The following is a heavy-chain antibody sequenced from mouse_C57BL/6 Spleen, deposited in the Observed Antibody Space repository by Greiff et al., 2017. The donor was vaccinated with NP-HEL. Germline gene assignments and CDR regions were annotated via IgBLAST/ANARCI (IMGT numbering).Heavy chain of an antibody. CDR2: IYPRSGNT. V-gene: IGHV1-81*01. CDR3: AISDGYYEGY. J-gene: IGHJ2*01. D-gene: IGHD2-3*01. CDR1: GYTFTSYG. Sequence: QVQLQQSGAELARPGASVKLSCKASGYTFTSYGISWVKQRTGQGLEWIGEIYPRSGNTYYNEKFKGKATLTADKSSSTAYMELRSLTSEDSAVYFCAISDGYYEGYWGQGTTLTVSS.